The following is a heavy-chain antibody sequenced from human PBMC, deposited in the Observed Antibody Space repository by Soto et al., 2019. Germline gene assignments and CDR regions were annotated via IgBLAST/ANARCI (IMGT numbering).Heavy chain of an antibody. CDR1: GYTFTSYG. V-gene: IGHV1-18*04. Sequence: ASVKVSCNASGYTFTSYGISWVRQAPGQGLEWMGWISAYNGNTNYAQKLQGRVTMTTDTSTSTAYMELRSLRSDDTAVYYCARYCSSTSCRDYYYYYGMDVWGQGTTVTVSS. J-gene: IGHJ6*02. D-gene: IGHD2-2*01. CDR2: ISAYNGNT. CDR3: ARYCSSTSCRDYYYYYGMDV.